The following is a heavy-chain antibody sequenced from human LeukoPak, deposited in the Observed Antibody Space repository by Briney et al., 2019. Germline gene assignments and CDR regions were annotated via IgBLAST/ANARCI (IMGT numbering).Heavy chain of an antibody. CDR2: IKSKTDGGTT. Sequence: GGSLRLSCVASGFTFSNAWMNWVRQAPGKGLEWVGRIKSKTDGGTTDYAAPVKGRFTISRDDSKNTLYLQMNRLKTEDTAVYYCTTLYSSSSRAGGGYWGQGTLVTVSS. V-gene: IGHV3-15*07. CDR1: GFTFSNAW. CDR3: TTLYSSSSRAGGGY. J-gene: IGHJ4*02. D-gene: IGHD6-6*01.